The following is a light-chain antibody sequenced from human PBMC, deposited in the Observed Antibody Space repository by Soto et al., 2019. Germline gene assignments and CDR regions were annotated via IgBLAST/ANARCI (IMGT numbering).Light chain of an antibody. CDR3: QQYNNWPPWT. V-gene: IGKV3-15*01. J-gene: IGKJ1*01. Sequence: DIVMTQSPATLSVSPGERATLACRARQSVSSNLAWYQQKPGQAPSLLIYGASTRATGIPARFSGSGSGTEFTLTISSLQSEDFAVYYCQQYNNWPPWTFGQGTKVEIK. CDR2: GAS. CDR1: QSVSSN.